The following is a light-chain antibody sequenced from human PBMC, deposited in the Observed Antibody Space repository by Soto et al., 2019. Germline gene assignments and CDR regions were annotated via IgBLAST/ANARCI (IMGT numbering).Light chain of an antibody. CDR3: QQHRGRHT. Sequence: DIVLTQSPVTLSLSQGERATLSCRASQSVSGYLVWYQQKPGQAPRLLIYDASTRAAGIPARFIGSGSGTDFTLTISSLEPEDSAVYYCQQHRGRHTFGQGTKVDTK. CDR1: QSVSGY. CDR2: DAS. J-gene: IGKJ1*01. V-gene: IGKV3-11*01.